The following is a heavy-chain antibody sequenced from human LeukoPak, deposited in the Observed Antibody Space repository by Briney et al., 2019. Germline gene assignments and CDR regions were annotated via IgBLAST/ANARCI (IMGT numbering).Heavy chain of an antibody. CDR3: AKGAEIDH. CDR1: GLNFNNFA. V-gene: IGHV3-23*01. J-gene: IGHJ4*02. Sequence: GGSLRLSCAASGLNFNNFAMSWVRQAPGKGLEWLSAMTVPADTTYYAESVKGRFTISRDYSRSMVFLQMNSLRVEDTAIYYCAKGAEIDHWGQGTLVTVSS. CDR2: MTVPADTT.